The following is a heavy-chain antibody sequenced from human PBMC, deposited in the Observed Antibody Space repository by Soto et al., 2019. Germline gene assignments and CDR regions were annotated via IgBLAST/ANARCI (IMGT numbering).Heavy chain of an antibody. V-gene: IGHV3-23*01. CDR1: GFTFSSYA. D-gene: IGHD2-2*02. CDR2: ISGSGGST. Sequence: QPGGSLRLSCAASGFTFSSYAMSWVRQAPGKGLEWVSAISGSGGSTYYADSVKGRFTISRDNSKNTLYLQMNSLRAEDTAVYYCAKIQVPAAIIAYYGMDVWGQGTTVTVSS. J-gene: IGHJ6*02. CDR3: AKIQVPAAIIAYYGMDV.